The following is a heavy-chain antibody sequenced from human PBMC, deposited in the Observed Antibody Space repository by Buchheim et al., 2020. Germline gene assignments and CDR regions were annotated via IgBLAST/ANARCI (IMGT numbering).Heavy chain of an antibody. D-gene: IGHD1-26*01. V-gene: IGHV3-30*18. CDR3: AKNGGSYNALRYYYYMDV. Sequence: QVQLVESGGGVVQPGRSLRLSCAASGFTFSSYGMHWVRQAPGKGLEWVAVISYDGSNKYYADSVKGRFTISRDNSKNTLYLQMNSLRAEDTAVYYCAKNGGSYNALRYYYYMDVWGKGTT. CDR1: GFTFSSYG. CDR2: ISYDGSNK. J-gene: IGHJ6*03.